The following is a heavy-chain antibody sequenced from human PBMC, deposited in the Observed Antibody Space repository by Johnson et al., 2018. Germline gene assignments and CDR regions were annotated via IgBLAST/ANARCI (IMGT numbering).Heavy chain of an antibody. D-gene: IGHD3-16*01. CDR2: IYPGDSDT. V-gene: IGHV5-51*01. CDR3: TGGALWGGLTNPDYYYDRGV. J-gene: IGHJ6*02. CDR1: GYSFTNYW. Sequence: VQLVQSGAEVKKPGESLKISCKGSGYSFTNYWIGWVRQMPGKGLEWMGIIYPGDSDTKYSPSFQGQVTISAVKSINPAFLPWRSLKASDTAMYYCTGGALWGGLTNPDYYYDRGVWGQGTTVTVSS.